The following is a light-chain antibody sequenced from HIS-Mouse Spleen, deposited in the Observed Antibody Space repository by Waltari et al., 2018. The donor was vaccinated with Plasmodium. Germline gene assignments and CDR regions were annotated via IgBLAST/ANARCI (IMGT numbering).Light chain of an antibody. J-gene: IGLJ3*02. Sequence: SYELTQPPSVSVSPGQTARITCSGDALPKKYAYWYQQKSGQATVLVIYEDSKRPSGIPVGFSGSSSGTMATLTISGAQVEDEADYYCYSTDSSGNHRVFGGGTKLTVL. CDR3: YSTDSSGNHRV. V-gene: IGLV3-10*01. CDR2: EDS. CDR1: ALPKKY.